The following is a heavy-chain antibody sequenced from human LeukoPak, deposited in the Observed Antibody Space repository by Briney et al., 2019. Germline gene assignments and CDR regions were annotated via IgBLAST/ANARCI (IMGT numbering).Heavy chain of an antibody. Sequence: GGSLRLSCAASGFTVSNNYMNWVRQAPGKGLEWVSVIYTGGSTYYADSVKGRFTISRDNSKNTLFLQMDSLGAEDTAVYHCARDRRTYYYDSTSGMDVWGQGTTVTVSS. CDR3: ARDRRTYYYDSTSGMDV. D-gene: IGHD3-22*01. CDR1: GFTVSNNY. J-gene: IGHJ6*02. V-gene: IGHV3-53*01. CDR2: IYTGGST.